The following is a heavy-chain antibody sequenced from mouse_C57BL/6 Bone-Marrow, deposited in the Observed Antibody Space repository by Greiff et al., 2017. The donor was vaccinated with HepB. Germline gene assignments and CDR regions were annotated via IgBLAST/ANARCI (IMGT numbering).Heavy chain of an antibody. V-gene: IGHV7-3*01. J-gene: IGHJ4*01. Sequence: EVQLVESGGGLVQPGGSLSLSCAASGFTFTDYYMSWVRQPPGKALEWLGFIRNKANGYTTEYSASVKGRFTISRDNSQIILYLQMHALRAEDSATYYCARGSYAMDYWGQGTSVTVSS. CDR2: IRNKANGYTT. CDR1: GFTFTDYY. CDR3: ARGSYAMDY.